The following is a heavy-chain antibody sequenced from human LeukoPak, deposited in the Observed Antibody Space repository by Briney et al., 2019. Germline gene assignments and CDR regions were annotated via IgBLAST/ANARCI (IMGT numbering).Heavy chain of an antibody. V-gene: IGHV3-21*06. CDR2: ITSGSDYI. Sequence: GGSLRLSRAPSGVTFCIFRMNWVRPAPGEGVGCGSTITSGSDYIYHADSVRGRFTISRDNARNSLYLQMNSLRAEDTAGYYCARDLSLGTPGGFDFWGQGILVTVSS. CDR3: ARDLSLGTPGGFDF. CDR1: GVTFCIFR. J-gene: IGHJ4*02.